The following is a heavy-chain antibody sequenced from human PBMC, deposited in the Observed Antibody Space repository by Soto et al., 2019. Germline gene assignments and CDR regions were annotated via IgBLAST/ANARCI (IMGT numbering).Heavy chain of an antibody. J-gene: IGHJ6*02. CDR3: ARDLGITGTQNYYYYGMDV. Sequence: ASVKVSCKASGYTFTGYYMHWVRQAPGQGLEWMGWINPNSGGTNYAQKFQGWVTMTRDTSISTAYMELSRLRSDDTAVYYCARDLGITGTQNYYYYGMDVWGQGTTVPVSS. CDR1: GYTFTGYY. D-gene: IGHD1-20*01. CDR2: INPNSGGT. V-gene: IGHV1-2*04.